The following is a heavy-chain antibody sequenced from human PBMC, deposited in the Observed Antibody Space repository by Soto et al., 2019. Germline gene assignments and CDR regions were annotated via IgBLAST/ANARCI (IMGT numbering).Heavy chain of an antibody. Sequence: GGSLRLSCAASGFTFSHYTMNWVRQAPGGGLEWVSSISSDSAYIYYADLVKGRFTISRDNAENSMHLQMNSLRTEDTAFYYCATSRVAAFLDPWGRGTLVTVSS. V-gene: IGHV3-21*01. D-gene: IGHD6-19*01. J-gene: IGHJ5*02. CDR1: GFTFSHYT. CDR3: ATSRVAAFLDP. CDR2: ISSDSAYI.